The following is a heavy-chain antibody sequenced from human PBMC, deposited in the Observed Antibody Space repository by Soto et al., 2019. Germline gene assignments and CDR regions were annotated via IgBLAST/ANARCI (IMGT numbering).Heavy chain of an antibody. Sequence: QAYLEQSGAEVKKPGASVKVSCKASGYSLTDNGITWVRQASGQGLEYVGWISPDSGKTDYAQKFQGRVTMTRDTYINTVYMELSSLRSDDTAVYYCARVYGYYYYYMDVWGKGTTVTVSS. CDR2: ISPDSGKT. CDR1: GYSLTDNG. D-gene: IGHD2-8*01. J-gene: IGHJ6*03. CDR3: ARVYGYYYYYMDV. V-gene: IGHV1-8*01.